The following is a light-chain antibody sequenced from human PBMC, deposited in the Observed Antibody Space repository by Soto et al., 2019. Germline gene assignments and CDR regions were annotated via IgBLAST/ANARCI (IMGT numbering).Light chain of an antibody. CDR1: SSDVGGYNF. V-gene: IGLV2-11*01. Sequence: QSALTQPRSVSGSPGQSVTISCTGTSSDVGGYNFVSWYQQHPGKVPKLMIYDVSQRPSGVPDRFSGSKSGNTASLTISGLQAEDEADYYCSSYTSKSSLIFGGGTKVTVL. J-gene: IGLJ2*01. CDR2: DVS. CDR3: SSYTSKSSLI.